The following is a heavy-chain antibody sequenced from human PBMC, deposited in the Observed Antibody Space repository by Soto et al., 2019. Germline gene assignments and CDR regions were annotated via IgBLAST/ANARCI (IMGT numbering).Heavy chain of an antibody. CDR3: AETRHLRYFDWLLTPSFDY. V-gene: IGHV3-23*01. D-gene: IGHD3-9*01. CDR1: GFTFSSYA. J-gene: IGHJ4*02. CDR2: ISGSGGST. Sequence: PGGSLRLSCAASGFTFSSYAMSWVRQAPGKGLEWVSAISGSGGSTYYADSVKGRFTISRDNSKNTLYLQMNSLRAEDTAVYYCAETRHLRYFDWLLTPSFDYWGQGTLVTVSS.